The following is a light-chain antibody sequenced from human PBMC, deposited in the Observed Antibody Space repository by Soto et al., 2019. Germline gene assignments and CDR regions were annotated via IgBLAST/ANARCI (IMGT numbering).Light chain of an antibody. CDR2: GVS. J-gene: IGLJ3*02. CDR3: CSYVDTDTWV. Sequence: QSVLTQPRSVSGSPGQSVTISCTGTNSDVGGYNYVSWYQQYPGKAPKLMISGVSERPSGVPDRFSGSKSGNTASLTISGLQAEDEADYYCCSYVDTDTWVFXGGTKVTVL. CDR1: NSDVGGYNY. V-gene: IGLV2-11*01.